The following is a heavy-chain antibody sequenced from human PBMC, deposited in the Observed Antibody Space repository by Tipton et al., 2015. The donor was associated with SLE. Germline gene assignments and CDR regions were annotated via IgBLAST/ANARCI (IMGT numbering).Heavy chain of an antibody. Sequence: TLSLTCTVSGGSIGSGGYYWSWIRQHPGKGLEWIGCIYYSGNTYYNLSLKSRVTISVDTSRNQFSLRLISVTAADTAVYYCATFSQSRLFDYWGQGRLVTVSS. D-gene: IGHD3-3*02. V-gene: IGHV4-31*03. CDR1: GGSIGSGGYY. CDR3: ATFSQSRLFDY. CDR2: IYYSGNT. J-gene: IGHJ4*02.